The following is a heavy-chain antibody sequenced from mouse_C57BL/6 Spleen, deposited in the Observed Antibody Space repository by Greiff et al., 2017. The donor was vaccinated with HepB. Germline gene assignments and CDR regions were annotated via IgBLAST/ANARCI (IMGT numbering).Heavy chain of an antibody. V-gene: IGHV1-7*01. CDR3: ARDYYGSSSYWYFDV. CDR2: INPSSGYT. J-gene: IGHJ1*03. Sequence: QAQLKESGAELAKPGASVKLSCKASGYTFTSYWMHWVKQRPGQGLEWIGYINPSSGYTKYNQKFKDKATLTADKSSSTAYMQLSSLTYEDSAVYYCARDYYGSSSYWYFDVWGTGTTVTVSS. CDR1: GYTFTSYW. D-gene: IGHD1-1*01.